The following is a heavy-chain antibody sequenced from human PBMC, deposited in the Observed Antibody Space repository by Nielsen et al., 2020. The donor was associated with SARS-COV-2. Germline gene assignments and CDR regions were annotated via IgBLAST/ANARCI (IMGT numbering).Heavy chain of an antibody. J-gene: IGHJ3*01. CDR1: GDTFIKHA. CDR2: VMPLFSTQ. CDR3: ARVRSSGWFEALDV. Sequence: SVKVSCKASGDTFIKHAIMWVRQAPGQGLEWMGGVMPLFSTQYAQKFQDRLTITADESTTTAYMELRSLRLEDTAVYLCARVRSSGWFEALDVWGQGTLVTVSS. V-gene: IGHV1-69*13. D-gene: IGHD6-19*01.